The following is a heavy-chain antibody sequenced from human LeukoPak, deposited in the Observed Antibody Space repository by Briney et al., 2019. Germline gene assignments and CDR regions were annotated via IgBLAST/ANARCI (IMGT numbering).Heavy chain of an antibody. CDR3: ARALSVVVPAAIAY. V-gene: IGHV4-39*01. J-gene: IGHJ4*02. Sequence: PSETLTLTCTVSGGSISSSNYYWSWIGQAPGQELEWFRSIYYSGTTYYNPSVKSRFTISGDTAKNQFSLKLNSVTAADTAVYYCARALSVVVPAAIAYWGQGALVTVSS. CDR1: GGSISSSNYY. D-gene: IGHD2-2*01. CDR2: IYYSGTT.